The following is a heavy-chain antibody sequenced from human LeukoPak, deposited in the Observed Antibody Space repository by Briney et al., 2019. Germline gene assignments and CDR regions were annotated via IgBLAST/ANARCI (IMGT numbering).Heavy chain of an antibody. Sequence: PGGSLRLSCAASGFTFSSYSMNWVRQAPGKGLEWVSAISGSGGSTYYADSVKGRFTISRDNSKNTLYLQMNSLRAEDTAVYYCAKDSHGDYRADAFDIWGQGTMVTASS. CDR3: AKDSHGDYRADAFDI. J-gene: IGHJ3*02. CDR2: ISGSGGST. V-gene: IGHV3-23*01. D-gene: IGHD4-17*01. CDR1: GFTFSSYS.